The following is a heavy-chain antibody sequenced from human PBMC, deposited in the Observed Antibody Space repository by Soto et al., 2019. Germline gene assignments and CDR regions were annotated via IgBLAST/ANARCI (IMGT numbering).Heavy chain of an antibody. CDR2: IKQGGSEK. CDR1: GFTFSSYW. Sequence: PGGSLRLSCAASGFTFSSYWMSWVRQAPGKGLEWVANIKQGGSEKYYVDPVKGRFTISRDNAKNSLYLQMNSLRAEDTAVYYCARDLSGYDLGIDYWGQGTLVTVSS. V-gene: IGHV3-7*03. D-gene: IGHD5-12*01. J-gene: IGHJ4*02. CDR3: ARDLSGYDLGIDY.